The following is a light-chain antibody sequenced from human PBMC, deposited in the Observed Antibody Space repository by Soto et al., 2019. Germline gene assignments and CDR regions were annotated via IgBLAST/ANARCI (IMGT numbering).Light chain of an antibody. Sequence: DFVLTHTPLSLSVAPVHAASISCKSGQILLHNARETFLVWYHQKPGQAPQLLIYEVSTRVSGVPDRFSGSGSGTDFTLEISRVETDDVGIYYCMKSTQLPPNFGQGTRLEIK. V-gene: IGKV2D-29*01. CDR1: QILLHNARETF. CDR3: MKSTQLPPN. CDR2: EVS. J-gene: IGKJ5*01.